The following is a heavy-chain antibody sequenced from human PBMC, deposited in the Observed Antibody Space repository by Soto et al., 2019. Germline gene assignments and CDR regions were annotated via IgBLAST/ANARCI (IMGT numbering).Heavy chain of an antibody. V-gene: IGHV3-30*18. CDR2: ISYDGSNK. Sequence: GGSLRLSCAASGFTFSSYCMHWVRKAPGKGLEWVAVISYDGSNKYYADSVKGRFTISRDNSKNTLYLQMNSLRAEDTAVYYCAKDHPNDYGGNAFDYWGQGTLVTVSS. D-gene: IGHD4-17*01. CDR3: AKDHPNDYGGNAFDY. J-gene: IGHJ4*02. CDR1: GFTFSSYC.